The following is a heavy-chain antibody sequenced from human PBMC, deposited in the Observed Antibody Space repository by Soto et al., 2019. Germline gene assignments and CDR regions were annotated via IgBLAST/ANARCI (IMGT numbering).Heavy chain of an antibody. CDR2: IFHGGKT. V-gene: IGHV4-39*01. D-gene: IGHD4-17*01. Sequence: SETLSLTCNVSGGSIKINSYYWGWIRQPPGKGLEWIGSIFHGGKTYYNPSLKRQVTMSVDTAKNHFSLKLNSVTAADTAVYYCARQRNYGDDHFFDYWGQGTLVTVSS. CDR3: ARQRNYGDDHFFDY. J-gene: IGHJ4*02. CDR1: GGSIKINSYY.